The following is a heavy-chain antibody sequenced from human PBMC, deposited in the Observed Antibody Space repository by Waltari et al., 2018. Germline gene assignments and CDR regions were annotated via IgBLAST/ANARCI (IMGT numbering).Heavy chain of an antibody. J-gene: IGHJ4*02. CDR1: GFTFSSYG. D-gene: IGHD3-22*01. Sequence: QVQLVESGGGVVQPGRSLSLSCAASGFTFSSYGMHWVRLAPGKGLEWVAVISYDGSNKYYTDSVKGRFTISRDNSKNTLYLEMNSLRAEDTAVYYCAKVENLYYDSSGFDYWGQGTLVTVSS. CDR2: ISYDGSNK. V-gene: IGHV3-30*18. CDR3: AKVENLYYDSSGFDY.